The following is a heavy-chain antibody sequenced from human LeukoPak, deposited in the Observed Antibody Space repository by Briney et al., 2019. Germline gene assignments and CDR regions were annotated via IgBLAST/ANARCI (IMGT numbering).Heavy chain of an antibody. J-gene: IGHJ4*02. V-gene: IGHV4-39*01. CDR2: IYYSGSS. D-gene: IGHD5-24*01. Sequence: GSLRLSCAASGFTFSSYAMSWVRQPPGKGLEWIGCIYYSGSSFDNPALKSRVTISVDTSKNQFSLKLSSVTAADTAVYYCARHRSGWLQSSFDYWGQGTLVTVSS. CDR1: GFTFSSYA. CDR3: ARHRSGWLQSSFDY.